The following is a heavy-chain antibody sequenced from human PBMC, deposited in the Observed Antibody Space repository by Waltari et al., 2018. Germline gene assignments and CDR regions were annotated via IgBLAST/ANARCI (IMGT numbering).Heavy chain of an antibody. Sequence: QVQLQESGPGLVKPSETLSLTCTVSGYSISSGYYWGWLRHPPGKGLEWIGSMYRTGNTFYSPSLKSRVTMSVDASKNQFSLKLSSVTAADTAVYFCARLEQWQQYFFDHWGQGTPVTVSS. D-gene: IGHD6-19*01. J-gene: IGHJ4*02. CDR2: MYRTGNT. CDR3: ARLEQWQQYFFDH. V-gene: IGHV4-38-2*02. CDR1: GYSISSGYY.